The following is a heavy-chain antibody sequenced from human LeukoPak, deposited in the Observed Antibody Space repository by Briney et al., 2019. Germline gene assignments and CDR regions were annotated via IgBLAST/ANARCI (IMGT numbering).Heavy chain of an antibody. CDR3: ARPPRDSYGFFDY. CDR1: GGSFSGYY. Sequence: SETLSLTCAVYGGSFSGYYWSWIRQPPGKGLEWTGEINHSGSTNYNPSLKSRVTISVDTSKNQFSLKLSSVTAADTAVYYCARPPRDSYGFFDYWGQGTLVTVSS. V-gene: IGHV4-34*01. D-gene: IGHD5-18*01. CDR2: INHSGST. J-gene: IGHJ4*02.